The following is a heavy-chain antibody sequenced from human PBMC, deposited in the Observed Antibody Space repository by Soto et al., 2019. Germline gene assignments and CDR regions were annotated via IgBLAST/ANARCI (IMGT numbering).Heavy chain of an antibody. J-gene: IGHJ4*02. CDR2: ISVYHGNT. CDR3: AKECSGASCGFDI. Sequence: ASVKVSFRASGYTFGKYGISWVRQAPGQGLEWVGWISVYHGNTVHAQKFRGRVNMTTDTSTSTAYMELGSLKSDDTAIYYCAKECSGASCGFDIWGQGTLVTVSA. CDR1: GYTFGKYG. D-gene: IGHD2-15*01. V-gene: IGHV1-18*01.